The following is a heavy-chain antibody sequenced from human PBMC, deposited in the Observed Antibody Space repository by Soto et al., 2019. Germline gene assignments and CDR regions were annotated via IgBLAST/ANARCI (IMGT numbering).Heavy chain of an antibody. V-gene: IGHV4-34*01. Sequence: PSETLSLTCAVYGGSFSGYYWSWIRQPPGKGLEWIGEINHSGSTNYNPSLKSRVTISVDTSKNQFSLKLSSVTAADTAVYYCARVYGSGSYVRYYYMDVWGKGTTVTVSS. CDR2: INHSGST. CDR1: GGSFSGYY. D-gene: IGHD3-10*01. J-gene: IGHJ6*03. CDR3: ARVYGSGSYVRYYYMDV.